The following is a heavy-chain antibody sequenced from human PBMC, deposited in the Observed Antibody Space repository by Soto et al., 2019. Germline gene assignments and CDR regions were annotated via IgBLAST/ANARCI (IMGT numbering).Heavy chain of an antibody. CDR3: ARGGAGGSSGYSSNWFDP. D-gene: IGHD3-22*01. CDR1: GGTFSSYA. CDR2: IIPIFGTA. J-gene: IGHJ5*02. V-gene: IGHV1-69*13. Sequence: SVKVSCKASGGTFSSYAISWVRQAPGQGLEWMGGIIPIFGTANYAQKFQGRVTITADESTSTAYMELSSLRSEDTAVYYCARGGAGGSSGYSSNWFDPWGQGTLVTVSS.